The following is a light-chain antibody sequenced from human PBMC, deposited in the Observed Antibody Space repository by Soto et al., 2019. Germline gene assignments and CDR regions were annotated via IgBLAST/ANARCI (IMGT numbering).Light chain of an antibody. Sequence: QSVLTQPPSASVTPGQRVTISCSGSSSNIGSNTVNWYQQLPGTAPKLLIYSNNQRPSGVPDRFSGSKSGTSASLAISGLQSEDEADYYCAAWDDSLNGYVFGTGNEVPVL. CDR2: SNN. CDR1: SSNIGSNT. J-gene: IGLJ1*01. CDR3: AAWDDSLNGYV. V-gene: IGLV1-44*01.